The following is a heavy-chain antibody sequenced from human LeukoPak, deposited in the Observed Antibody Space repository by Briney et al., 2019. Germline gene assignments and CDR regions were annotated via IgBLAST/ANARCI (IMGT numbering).Heavy chain of an antibody. J-gene: IGHJ6*03. CDR1: GFTFSSYA. V-gene: IGHV3-23*01. CDR3: GKNRGTHYYYFMDV. Sequence: GGSLRLSCAASGFTFSSYAMSWVRQAPGKGLECVSCISGRGDNTYYADSVKGRFTISRDNSKNTLYLQMNSLRAEDTAVYYRGKNRGTHYYYFMDVWGKGATVTVSS. CDR2: ISGRGDNT. D-gene: IGHD1-26*01.